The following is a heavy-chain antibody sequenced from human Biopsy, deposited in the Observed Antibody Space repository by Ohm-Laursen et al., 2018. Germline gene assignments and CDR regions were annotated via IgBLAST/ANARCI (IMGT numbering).Heavy chain of an antibody. CDR2: VYYTGST. CDR3: ARDRGYYSDRTVPGYFDL. Sequence: SETPSLTCTVSGDSISSYYWSWIRQPPGKGLEWIGYVYYTGSTDYNPSLQSRVTISVDTSKNHFSLRLRSVTPADTAIYYCARDRGYYSDRTVPGYFDLWGRGTLVTVPS. CDR1: GDSISSYY. J-gene: IGHJ2*01. V-gene: IGHV4-59*01. D-gene: IGHD3-22*01.